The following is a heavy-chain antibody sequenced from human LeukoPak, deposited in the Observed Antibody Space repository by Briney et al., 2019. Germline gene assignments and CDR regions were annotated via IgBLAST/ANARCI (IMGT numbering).Heavy chain of an antibody. V-gene: IGHV4-39*01. Sequence: PSETLSLTCTVSGGSISSSSYYWAWIRQPPGKGLEWIGSIDYSGTTYHNPSLKSRVTLFVDTSKNQFSLRLSPVTAADAAVYYCARLTITIFGVIMMAFDYWGQGTQVTVSS. CDR1: GGSISSSSYY. CDR3: ARLTITIFGVIMMAFDY. D-gene: IGHD3-3*01. J-gene: IGHJ4*02. CDR2: IDYSGTT.